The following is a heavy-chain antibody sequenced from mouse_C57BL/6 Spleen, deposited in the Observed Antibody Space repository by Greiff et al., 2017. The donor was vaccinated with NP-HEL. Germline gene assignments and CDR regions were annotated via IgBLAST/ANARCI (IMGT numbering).Heavy chain of an antibody. D-gene: IGHD2-4*01. CDR3: ARRGAYDYDPAWFAY. V-gene: IGHV1-4*01. CDR1: GYTFTSYT. CDR2: INPSSGYT. Sequence: VQLQESGAELARPGASVKMSCKASGYTFTSYTMHWVKQRPGQGLEWIGYINPSSGYTKYNQKFKDKATLTADKSSSTAYMQLSSLTSEDSAVYYCARRGAYDYDPAWFAYWGQGTLVTVSA. J-gene: IGHJ3*01.